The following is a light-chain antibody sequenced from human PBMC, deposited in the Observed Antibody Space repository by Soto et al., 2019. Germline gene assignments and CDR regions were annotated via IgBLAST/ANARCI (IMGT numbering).Light chain of an antibody. CDR2: KVS. Sequence: DVVMTQSPLSLPVTLGQPASISCRSSQSLVSSNGNTFLIWFQQRPGQSPRRLIYKVSNRDSAVPDRFTGSGSGTDFTLEISRVEAEYVGVYYCMQATPWPWTVGQGTKVEIK. CDR3: MQATPWPWT. CDR1: QSLVSSNGNTF. J-gene: IGKJ1*01. V-gene: IGKV2-30*01.